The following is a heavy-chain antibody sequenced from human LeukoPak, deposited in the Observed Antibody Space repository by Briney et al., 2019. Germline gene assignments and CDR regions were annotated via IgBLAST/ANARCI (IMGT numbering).Heavy chain of an antibody. V-gene: IGHV3-11*04. CDR2: ISSSGSTI. D-gene: IGHD3-22*01. J-gene: IGHJ4*02. CDR3: ARETRALIYDSSGSIDY. Sequence: PGGPLRLSCAASGFTFSDYYMSWIRQAPGKGLEWVSYISSSGSTIYYADSVKGRFTISRDNAKNSLYLQMNSLRAEDTAVYYCARETRALIYDSSGSIDYWGQGTLVTVSS. CDR1: GFTFSDYY.